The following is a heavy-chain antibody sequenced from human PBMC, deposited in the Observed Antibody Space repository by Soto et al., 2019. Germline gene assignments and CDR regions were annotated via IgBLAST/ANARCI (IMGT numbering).Heavy chain of an antibody. Sequence: QVQLVQSGAEEKKPGASVKVSCKASGYTFTGYAIHWVRQAPGQRLEWMGWINAGNGNTKYSQKVPGRVTITRDTSASAAYMELSSLSSEDTAVYYCARAVAVAADFDYWGQGTLVTVSS. CDR2: INAGNGNT. V-gene: IGHV1-3*05. D-gene: IGHD6-19*01. CDR3: ARAVAVAADFDY. J-gene: IGHJ4*02. CDR1: GYTFTGYA.